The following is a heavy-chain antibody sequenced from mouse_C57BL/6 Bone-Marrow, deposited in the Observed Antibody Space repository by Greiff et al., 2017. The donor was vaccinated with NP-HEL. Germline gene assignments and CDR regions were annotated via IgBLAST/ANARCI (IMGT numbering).Heavy chain of an antibody. Sequence: VQLQQSGAELVKPGASVKLSCKASGYTFTEYTIHWVKQRSGPGLEGIGWFYPGRGSIQYNEKFKDKATLTAVKSSSTVYMELSRLTSEYSAVYCSAIHENYYGRSSLAFCGHGTLVTVSA. CDR2: FYPGRGSI. J-gene: IGHJ3*01. CDR3: AIHENYYGRSSLAF. D-gene: IGHD1-1*01. CDR1: GYTFTEYT. V-gene: IGHV1-62-2*01.